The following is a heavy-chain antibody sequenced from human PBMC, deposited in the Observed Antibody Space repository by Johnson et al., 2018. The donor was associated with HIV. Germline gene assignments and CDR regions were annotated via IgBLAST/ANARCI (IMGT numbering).Heavy chain of an antibody. CDR1: GFTFSNAW. Sequence: EVQLVESGGGLVQPGGSLRLSCAASGFTFSNAWMSWVRQAPGKGLEWVGRIKSKTDGGTTDYAAPVKGRFTLSRDDSKNTLFLQMNSLKTEDTALYYCTAHYRNAFDIWGQGTMVTVSS. J-gene: IGHJ3*02. CDR2: IKSKTDGGTT. CDR3: TAHYRNAFDI. D-gene: IGHD1-26*01. V-gene: IGHV3-15*01.